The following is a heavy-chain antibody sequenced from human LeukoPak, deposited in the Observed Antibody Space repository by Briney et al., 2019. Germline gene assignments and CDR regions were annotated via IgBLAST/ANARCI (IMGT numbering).Heavy chain of an antibody. D-gene: IGHD6-19*01. CDR2: ISSNSAYI. Sequence: GGSLRLSCAISGFDVNMYSMTWIRQAPGKGLEWVASISSNSAYIYYADPLKGRFTISRDNAKKSLYLQVTGLRVEDTAVYYCAREPGQWLPPELWGQGTLVTVSS. J-gene: IGHJ4*02. V-gene: IGHV3-21*01. CDR1: GFDVNMYS. CDR3: AREPGQWLPPEL.